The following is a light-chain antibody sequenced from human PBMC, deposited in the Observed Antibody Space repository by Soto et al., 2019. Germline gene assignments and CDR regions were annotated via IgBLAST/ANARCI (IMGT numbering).Light chain of an antibody. V-gene: IGLV7-43*01. CDR1: TGAVTSGHY. J-gene: IGLJ3*02. CDR3: LLYYVGAWV. Sequence: QAVVTQESSLTVSPGGTVTLTCASNTGAVTSGHYANWFQQKPGQPPRALIYNTSKKHSWTPARFSGSLLGGKASLTLSGVLPEDEADYYCLLYYVGAWVFGGGTQLTVL. CDR2: NTS.